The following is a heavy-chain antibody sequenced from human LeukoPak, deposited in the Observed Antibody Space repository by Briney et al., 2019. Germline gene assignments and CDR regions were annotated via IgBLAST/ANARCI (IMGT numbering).Heavy chain of an antibody. CDR3: TRHGAREDFDY. CDR1: GFTFSDSA. CDR2: IRSKANSYAT. Sequence: GGSLRLSCAASGFTFSDSAMHWVRQASGKGLEWVGRIRSKANSYATAYAASVKGRFTISRDDSKNTAYLQMNSLKTEDTAVYYCTRHGAREDFDYWGQGTLVTVSS. V-gene: IGHV3-73*01. D-gene: IGHD3-16*01. J-gene: IGHJ4*02.